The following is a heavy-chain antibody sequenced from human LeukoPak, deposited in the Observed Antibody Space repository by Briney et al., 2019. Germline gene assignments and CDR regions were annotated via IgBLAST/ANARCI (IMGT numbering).Heavy chain of an antibody. J-gene: IGHJ6*02. CDR1: GITVSSDY. D-gene: IGHD3-16*01. V-gene: IGHV3-66*01. CDR2: IYSGGGT. CDR3: ARATTLGYYYGLDV. Sequence: PGGSLRLSCAGSGITVSSDYMSWVRQAPGRGLEWVSAIYSGGGTYYADSVKGRFTISRDNPRTTVNLQMNSLSAEDTAVYYCARATTLGYYYGLDVWGQGTTVAASS.